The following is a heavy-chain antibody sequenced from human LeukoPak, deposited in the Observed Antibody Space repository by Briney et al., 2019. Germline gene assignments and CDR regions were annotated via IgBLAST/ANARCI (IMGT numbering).Heavy chain of an antibody. D-gene: IGHD3-22*01. Sequence: GGSLRLSCAASGFTFSTYTMNWVRQAPGKGLEWVGRIRSNAYGGATESAAPVTGRFTISRDDSENTLYLQMNSLKIEDTAVYYCTRGSNRDDSSDFDCWGQGTLVTVSS. CDR1: GFTFSTYT. CDR3: TRGSNRDDSSDFDC. J-gene: IGHJ4*02. CDR2: IRSNAYGGAT. V-gene: IGHV3-15*07.